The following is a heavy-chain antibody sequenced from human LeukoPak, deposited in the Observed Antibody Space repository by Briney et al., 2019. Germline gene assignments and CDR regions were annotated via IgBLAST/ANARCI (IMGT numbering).Heavy chain of an antibody. CDR2: IWYDGSNK. Sequence: GGSLRLSCAASGFTLSSYGMHWVRQAPGKGLERVAVIWYDGSNKYYADSVKGRFTISRDNSKNTLYLQMNSLRAEDTAVYYCARDACSSTSCYFDYWGQGTLVTVSS. J-gene: IGHJ4*02. CDR1: GFTLSSYG. CDR3: ARDACSSTSCYFDY. V-gene: IGHV3-33*01. D-gene: IGHD2-2*01.